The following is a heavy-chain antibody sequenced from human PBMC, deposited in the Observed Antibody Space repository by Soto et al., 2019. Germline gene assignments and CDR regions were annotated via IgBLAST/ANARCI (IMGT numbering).Heavy chain of an antibody. Sequence: QIQLLQSGAEVKKPGASVKVTCKASGYTFRNFGISWVRQAPGQGLEWMGWISAHNANANYAQKFQGGLTMTADTSTSTAYMELRSLRSDDTAVYYCARENSYFDYWGQGTLVTVSS. CDR2: ISAHNANA. CDR3: ARENSYFDY. J-gene: IGHJ4*02. CDR1: GYTFRNFG. V-gene: IGHV1-18*01.